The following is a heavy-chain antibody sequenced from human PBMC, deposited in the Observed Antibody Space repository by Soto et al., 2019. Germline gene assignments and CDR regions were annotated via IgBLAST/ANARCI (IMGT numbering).Heavy chain of an antibody. Sequence: QVRLVESGGGVVQPGRSLRLSCAASGFSFSSYGMHWVRQAPGTGLEWVAVIWHDGSKKYYADSVKGRLIISRDNSKNPPYVQIKSLRAEDTAVYFCARGSIVAAEYGMDVWGQGTTVTVS. V-gene: IGHV3-33*01. CDR1: GFSFSSYG. J-gene: IGHJ6*02. CDR2: IWHDGSKK. CDR3: ARGSIVAAEYGMDV. D-gene: IGHD6-13*01.